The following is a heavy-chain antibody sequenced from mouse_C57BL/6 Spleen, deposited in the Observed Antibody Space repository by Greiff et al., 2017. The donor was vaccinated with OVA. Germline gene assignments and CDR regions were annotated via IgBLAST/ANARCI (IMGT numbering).Heavy chain of an antibody. Sequence: DVMLVESGEGLVKPGGSLKLSCAASGFTFSSYAMSWVRQTPEKRLEWVAYISSGGDYIYYADTVKGRFTISRDNARNTLYLQMSSLKSEDTAMYYCTRDGRYGNYRAMDYWGQGTSVTVSS. CDR1: GFTFSSYA. J-gene: IGHJ4*01. V-gene: IGHV5-9-1*02. D-gene: IGHD2-10*02. CDR2: ISSGGDYI. CDR3: TRDGRYGNYRAMDY.